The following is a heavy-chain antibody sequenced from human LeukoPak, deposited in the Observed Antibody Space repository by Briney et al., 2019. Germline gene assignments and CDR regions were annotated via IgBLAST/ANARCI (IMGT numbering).Heavy chain of an antibody. CDR1: GGSISSRSYY. CDR3: AREMQNMSSSYPDYFDY. CDR2: IYHSGST. J-gene: IGHJ4*02. Sequence: SETLSLTCTVSGGSISSRSYYWGWIRQPPGKGLEWIGSIYHSGSTYYNPSLKSRVTISVDTSKNQFSLKLSSVTAADTAVYYCAREMQNMSSSYPDYFDYWGQGTLVTVSS. D-gene: IGHD3-22*01. V-gene: IGHV4-39*02.